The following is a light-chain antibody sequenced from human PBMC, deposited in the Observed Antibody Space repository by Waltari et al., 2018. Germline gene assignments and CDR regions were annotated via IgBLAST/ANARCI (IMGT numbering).Light chain of an antibody. CDR2: RNS. V-gene: IGLV1-44*01. J-gene: IGLJ1*01. CDR3: GAWDDSLIGHV. Sequence: QSVLTQSPSASGTPGQRVAISCSGSTSNLGIYTINWYQHLPGAAPKLIIYRNSGWPSGVPDRFSGSKSGTSGSLVISGLHSEDEGDYYCGAWDDSLIGHVFGTGTKVTVL. CDR1: TSNLGIYT.